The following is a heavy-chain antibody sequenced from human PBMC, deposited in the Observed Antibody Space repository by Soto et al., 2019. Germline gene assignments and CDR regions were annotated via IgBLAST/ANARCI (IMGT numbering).Heavy chain of an antibody. Sequence: SVKVSCKASGGTFSSYAISWVRQAPGQGLEWMGGIIPIFGTANYAQKFQGRVTITADRSTSTAYMELSSLRSEDTAVYYCARTPAMVREYAYYYYGMDVWGQGTTVTVSS. V-gene: IGHV1-69*06. J-gene: IGHJ6*02. CDR1: GGTFSSYA. CDR2: IIPIFGTA. CDR3: ARTPAMVREYAYYYYGMDV. D-gene: IGHD3-10*01.